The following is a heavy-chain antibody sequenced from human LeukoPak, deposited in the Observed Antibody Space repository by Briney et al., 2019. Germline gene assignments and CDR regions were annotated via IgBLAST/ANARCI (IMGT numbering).Heavy chain of an antibody. CDR1: GFTFSSSA. CDR2: ISSDGGGK. CDR3: ARVGGSPFA. J-gene: IGHJ5*02. D-gene: IGHD6-13*01. V-gene: IGHV3-23*01. Sequence: QAGGSLRLSCATSGFTFSSSAMSWVRQAPGKGLEWVSTISSDGGGKYYADSVKGRFTISRDNSKNTLYLKMDSLRAEDTAVYYCARVGGSPFAWGQGTLVTVSS.